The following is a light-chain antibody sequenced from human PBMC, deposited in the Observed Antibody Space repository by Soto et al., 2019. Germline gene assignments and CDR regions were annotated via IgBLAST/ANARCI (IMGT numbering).Light chain of an antibody. CDR1: SSDVAAHNF. J-gene: IGLJ2*01. Sequence: QSALTQPASVSESPGQSITISCTGSSSDVAAHNFVSWYQHHPDKAPKLIIYDVTNRPSGVSNRFSGSKSGTTASLTISGLQAEDEADYYCSSYTTSSTVVFGGGTKLTVL. CDR3: SSYTTSSTVV. V-gene: IGLV2-14*03. CDR2: DVT.